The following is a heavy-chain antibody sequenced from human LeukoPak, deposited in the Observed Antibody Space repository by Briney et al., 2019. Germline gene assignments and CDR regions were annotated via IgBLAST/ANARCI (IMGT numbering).Heavy chain of an antibody. CDR1: GVSISSSNSY. CDR2: IYYSGNT. V-gene: IGHV4-39*01. J-gene: IGHJ4*02. D-gene: IGHD3/OR15-3a*01. CDR3: ARQTGSGLFILP. Sequence: SETLSLTYTVSGVSISSSNSYWGWIRQPPGKGLEWIGSIYYSGNTYYNASLKSQVSISIDTSKNQFSLRLTSVTAADTAVYYCARQTGSGLFILPGGQGTLVTVSS.